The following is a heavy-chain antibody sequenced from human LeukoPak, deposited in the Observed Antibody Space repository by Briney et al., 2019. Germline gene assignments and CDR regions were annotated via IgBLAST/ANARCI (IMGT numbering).Heavy chain of an antibody. CDR2: IIPIFGTA. CDR3: ARARTGYPYYYYMDV. CDR1: GGTFSSYA. Sequence: SVKVSCKASGGTFSSYAISWVRQAPGQGLEWMGRIIPIFGTANYAQKFQGRVTITTDESTSTAYMELSSLGSEDTAVYYCARARTGYPYYYYMDVWGKGTTVTVSS. D-gene: IGHD6-13*01. V-gene: IGHV1-69*05. J-gene: IGHJ6*03.